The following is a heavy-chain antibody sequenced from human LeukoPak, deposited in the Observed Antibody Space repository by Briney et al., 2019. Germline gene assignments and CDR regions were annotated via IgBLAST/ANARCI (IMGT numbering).Heavy chain of an antibody. J-gene: IGHJ3*02. V-gene: IGHV1-2*02. CDR2: VNPNTGGT. CDR1: GYTFTGYY. CDR3: ARLQSGYNSDAFDI. D-gene: IGHD5-12*01. Sequence: ASVKVSCKASGYTFTGYYLHWVRQAPGQGLEWMGWVNPNTGGTNYAQKFQGRVTMTRDTSISTAYMELSRLRSDDTAVYYCARLQSGYNSDAFDIWGQGTMVAVSS.